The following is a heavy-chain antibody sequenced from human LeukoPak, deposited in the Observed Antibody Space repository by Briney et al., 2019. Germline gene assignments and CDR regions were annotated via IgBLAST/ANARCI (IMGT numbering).Heavy chain of an antibody. CDR2: ISPNGVIT. CDR1: GFTFRSHG. V-gene: IGHV3-21*06. D-gene: IGHD3-10*01. CDR3: ARLSEMLRGPEAIYYFEH. J-gene: IGHJ4*02. Sequence: GGSLRLSCVASGFTFRSHGMNWVRQAPGKGLEWVSGISPNGVITYYADSVKGRFTISRDNAKNSVYLQMNSLRAEDTAVYYCARLSEMLRGPEAIYYFEHWGQGTLVTVSS.